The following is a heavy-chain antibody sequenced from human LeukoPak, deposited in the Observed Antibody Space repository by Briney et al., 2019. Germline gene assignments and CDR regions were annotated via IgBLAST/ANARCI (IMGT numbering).Heavy chain of an antibody. CDR1: GYSISSGYY. J-gene: IGHJ1*01. Sequence: SETLSLTCAVSGYSISSGYYWGWIRQPPGKGLEWIGSIYHSGSTYYNPSLKSRVTISVDTSKNQFSLKLSSVTAADTAVYYCACYAEYFQHWGQGTLVTVSS. CDR3: ACYAEYFQH. CDR2: IYHSGST. V-gene: IGHV4-38-2*01. D-gene: IGHD3-16*01.